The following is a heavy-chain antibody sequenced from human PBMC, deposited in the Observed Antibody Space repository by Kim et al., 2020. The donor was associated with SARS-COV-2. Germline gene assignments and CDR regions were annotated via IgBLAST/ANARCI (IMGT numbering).Heavy chain of an antibody. V-gene: IGHV4-39*01. J-gene: IGHJ4*02. CDR2: IYYTGST. D-gene: IGHD5-18*01. CDR1: GGSITSSDYY. Sequence: SETLSLTCSVSGGSITSSDYYWSWIRQTPGKGLEWIGSIYYTGSTYYYPSLKSRVTISVDTFKNQFYLRLKSVTATDRAVYYCARHAGYKYGHDDDHFDYWRQGNLV. CDR3: ARHAGYKYGHDDDHFDY.